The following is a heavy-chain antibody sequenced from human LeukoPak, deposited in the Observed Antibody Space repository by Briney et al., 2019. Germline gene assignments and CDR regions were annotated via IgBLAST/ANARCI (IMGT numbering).Heavy chain of an antibody. CDR2: IKLDGSGK. CDR3: VRVASGGDLGDAFDI. V-gene: IGHV3-7*01. Sequence: PGGSLRLSCAASRFTFSRYWMTWVRQAPEKGLEGVTSIKLDGSGKYYVDSVKGRFTISRENANNSLYLQMNSLRPGDTGVYYCVRVASGGDLGDAFDIWGQGTKVTVSS. CDR1: RFTFSRYW. D-gene: IGHD1-26*01. J-gene: IGHJ3*02.